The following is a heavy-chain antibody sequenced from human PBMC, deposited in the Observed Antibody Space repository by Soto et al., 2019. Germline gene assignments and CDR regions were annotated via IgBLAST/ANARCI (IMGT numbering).Heavy chain of an antibody. CDR1: GFTFSGSA. D-gene: IGHD3-22*01. V-gene: IGHV3-73*01. CDR3: TTIYYYDSSGYYSDY. CDR2: IRSKANSYAT. J-gene: IGHJ4*02. Sequence: GGSLRLSCAASGFTFSGSAMHWVRQASGKGLEWVGRIRSKANSYATAYAASVKGRFTISRDDSKNTAYLQMNSLKTEDTAVYYCTTIYYYDSSGYYSDYWGQGTLVTVSS.